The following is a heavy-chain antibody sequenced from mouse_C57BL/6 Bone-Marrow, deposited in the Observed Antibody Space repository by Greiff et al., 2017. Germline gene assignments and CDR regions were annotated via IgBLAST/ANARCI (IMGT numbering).Heavy chain of an antibody. CDR1: GFTFSDYY. V-gene: IGHV5-16*01. D-gene: IGHD1-2*01. CDR2: IICDGSST. J-gene: IGHJ1*03. Sequence: EVQRVESEGGLVQPGSSMKLSCTASGFTFSDYYMAWVRQVPEKGLEWVAKIICDGSSTYYLDSLKCRFIISRDNAKIILYLQMSSLKSEDTATYYCARHGLRLRHWYFDIWGTEATVTVSS. CDR3: ARHGLRLRHWYFDI.